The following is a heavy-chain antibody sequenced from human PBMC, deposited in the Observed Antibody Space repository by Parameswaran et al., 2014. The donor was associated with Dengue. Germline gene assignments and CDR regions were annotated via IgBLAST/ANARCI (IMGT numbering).Heavy chain of an antibody. J-gene: IGHJ3*02. CDR2: ISGSGSST. Sequence: RWIRQPPGKGLEWVSAISGSGSSTYYADSVKGRFTISRGNSKSTLSLQMNSLRAGDTAVYYCARPNSSGYYGKAFDIVGPRDNGHPSPQ. D-gene: IGHD3-22*01. CDR3: ARPNSSGYYGKAFDI. V-gene: IGHV3-23*01.